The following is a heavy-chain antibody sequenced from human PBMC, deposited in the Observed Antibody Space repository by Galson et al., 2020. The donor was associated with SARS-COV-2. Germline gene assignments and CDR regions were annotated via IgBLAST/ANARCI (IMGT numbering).Heavy chain of an antibody. CDR3: ARGDMGNDYFDY. V-gene: IGHV3-74*01. J-gene: IGHJ4*02. CDR2: IYSEGSST. Sequence: GGSLRLSCAASGFTFSSYWMHWVRQAPGKGLVWVSRIYSEGSSTSYADSVKGRFTISGDNAQNTLYLQMNSLRAEDTAVYYCARGDMGNDYFDYWGQGTLVTVSS. CDR1: GFTFSSYW. D-gene: IGHD7-27*01.